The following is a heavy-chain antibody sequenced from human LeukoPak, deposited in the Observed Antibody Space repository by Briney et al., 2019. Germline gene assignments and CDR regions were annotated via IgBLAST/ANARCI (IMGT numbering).Heavy chain of an antibody. Sequence: GESLKISCKGSGYSFTSQWIGWVRQMPGKGLEWMGIIYPGDSDTRYSPSFQGQVTISADKSISTAYLQWSSLKASDTAMYYCARHPITVAGSNVAFDIWGQGTMVTVSS. J-gene: IGHJ3*02. CDR1: GYSFTSQW. CDR2: IYPGDSDT. D-gene: IGHD6-19*01. CDR3: ARHPITVAGSNVAFDI. V-gene: IGHV5-51*01.